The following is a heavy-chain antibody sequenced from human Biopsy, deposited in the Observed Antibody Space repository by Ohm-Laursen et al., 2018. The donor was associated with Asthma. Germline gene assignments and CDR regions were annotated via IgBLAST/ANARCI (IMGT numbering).Heavy chain of an antibody. D-gene: IGHD3-10*02. CDR1: GFAVSSDH. Sequence: SLRLSCAASGFAVSSDHMFWVRQAPGKGLEWVPVIYSGGTSHTADSVRGRFTISRDYSKNTLYLQMNSLRAEDTAVYLCARFVQAEEGVFWGQGTRVTVSP. J-gene: IGHJ4*02. CDR2: IYSGGTS. CDR3: ARFVQAEEGVF. V-gene: IGHV3-66*01.